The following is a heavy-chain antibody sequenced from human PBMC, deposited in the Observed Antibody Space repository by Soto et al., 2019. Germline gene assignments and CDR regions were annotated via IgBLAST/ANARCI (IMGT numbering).Heavy chain of an antibody. CDR3: ARSPDIVVVPAAILGYYFDY. V-gene: IGHV4-31*03. Sequence: SETLSLTCTVSGGSISSGGYYWSWIRQHPGKGLEWIGYIYYSGSTYYNPSLKSRVTISVDTSKNQFSLKLSSVTAADTAVYYCARSPDIVVVPAAILGYYFDYWGQGTLVTVSS. D-gene: IGHD2-2*01. CDR1: GGSISSGGYY. CDR2: IYYSGST. J-gene: IGHJ4*02.